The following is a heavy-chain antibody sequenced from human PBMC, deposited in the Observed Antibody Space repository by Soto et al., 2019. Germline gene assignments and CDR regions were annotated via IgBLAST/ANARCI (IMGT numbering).Heavy chain of an antibody. CDR2: AHDSGTT. Sequence: SETLSLTCTVSDGSIRSYYWSWIRQPPGKGLEWIGYAHDSGTTNYNPSLKSQVTISVDTSKNQVSLELTSVTAADTAVYYCARAHYGDYGYGMDVWGQGTTVTVSS. CDR3: ARAHYGDYGYGMDV. V-gene: IGHV4-59*12. J-gene: IGHJ6*02. CDR1: DGSIRSYY. D-gene: IGHD4-17*01.